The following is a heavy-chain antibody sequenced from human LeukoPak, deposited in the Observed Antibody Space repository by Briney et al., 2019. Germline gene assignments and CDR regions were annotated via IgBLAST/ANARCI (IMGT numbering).Heavy chain of an antibody. CDR1: GGTFSSYA. J-gene: IGHJ4*02. CDR2: IIPIFGTA. D-gene: IGHD3-3*01. Sequence: SVKVSCKASGGTFSSYAISWVRQAPGQGPEWMGGIIPIFGTANYAQKFQGRVTITTDESTSTAYMELSSLRSEDTAVYYCARAGDDYDFWSGLSYYFDYWGQGTLVTVSS. V-gene: IGHV1-69*05. CDR3: ARAGDDYDFWSGLSYYFDY.